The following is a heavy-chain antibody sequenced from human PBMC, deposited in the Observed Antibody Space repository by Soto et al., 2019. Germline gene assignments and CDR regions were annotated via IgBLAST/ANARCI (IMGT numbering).Heavy chain of an antibody. D-gene: IGHD3-22*01. CDR1: GFTFSSYW. Sequence: GGSLRLSCAASGFTFSSYWMTWVRQAPGKGLEWVANIKQDGSEKYYADSVKGRFTISRDNAKKSMYLQMSSLRAEDTAVYYCARGSSSGYYPYYFDYWGQGTLVTVSS. CDR3: ARGSSSGYYPYYFDY. V-gene: IGHV3-7*01. J-gene: IGHJ4*02. CDR2: IKQDGSEK.